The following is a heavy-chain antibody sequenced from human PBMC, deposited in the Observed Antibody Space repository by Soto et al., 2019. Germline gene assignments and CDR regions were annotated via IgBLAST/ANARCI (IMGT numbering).Heavy chain of an antibody. J-gene: IGHJ6*02. CDR2: INPNSGGT. CDR3: ARDGVAAGFWSGYYPHYYYYGMDV. D-gene: IGHD3-3*01. V-gene: IGHV1-2*02. Sequence: QVQLVQSGAEVKKPGASVKVSCKASGYTFTGYYMHWVRQAPGQGLEWMGWINPNSGGTNYAQKFQGGVTMTRDTSISTAYMELSRLRSDDTAVYYCARDGVAAGFWSGYYPHYYYYGMDVWGQGTTVTVSS. CDR1: GYTFTGYY.